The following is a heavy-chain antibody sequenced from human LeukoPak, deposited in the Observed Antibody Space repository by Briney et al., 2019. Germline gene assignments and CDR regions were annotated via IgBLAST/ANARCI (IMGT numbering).Heavy chain of an antibody. V-gene: IGHV3-23*01. J-gene: IGHJ4*02. CDR1: GFTFSSYA. Sequence: SGGSLRLSCAASGFTFSSYAMSWVRQAPGKGLDWVSAISGSGGSTYNADSVKGRFTISRDNSKNMLYLQMNSLRAEDTAVFYCARSTYFGDYWGQGILVTVSS. D-gene: IGHD2/OR15-2a*01. CDR3: ARSTYFGDY. CDR2: ISGSGGST.